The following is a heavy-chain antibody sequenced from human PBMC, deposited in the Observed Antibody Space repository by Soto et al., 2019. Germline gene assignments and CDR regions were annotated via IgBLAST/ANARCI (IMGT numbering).Heavy chain of an antibody. CDR3: VSSRTFTYGFDY. CDR1: GFTVSGNY. CDR2: MFSGGST. V-gene: IGHV3-53*01. J-gene: IGHJ4*02. Sequence: GGFLRLSCVASGFTVSGNYMGWVRQAPGKGLEWVSVMFSGGSTYYADSVKGRFTIYRDNSKNTLYLQMSSLRAEDTAVYYCVSSRTFTYGFDYWGQGTLVTVSS. D-gene: IGHD3-16*01.